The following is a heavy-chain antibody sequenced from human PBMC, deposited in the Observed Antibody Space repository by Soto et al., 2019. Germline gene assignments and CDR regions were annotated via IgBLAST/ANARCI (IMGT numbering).Heavy chain of an antibody. J-gene: IGHJ6*02. Sequence: GASVKVSCKASGYTFTSYAMHWVRQAPGQRLEWMGWINAGNGNTKYSQKFQGRVTITRDTSASTAYMELSSLRSEDTAVYYCARGIKSSGSGSYYYYYYGMDVWGQGTTVTVSS. CDR3: ARGIKSSGSGSYYYYYYGMDV. D-gene: IGHD3-10*01. CDR1: GYTFTSYA. CDR2: INAGNGNT. V-gene: IGHV1-3*01.